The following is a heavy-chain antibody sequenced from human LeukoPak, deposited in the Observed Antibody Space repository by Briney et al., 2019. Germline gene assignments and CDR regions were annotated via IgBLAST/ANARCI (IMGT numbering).Heavy chain of an antibody. CDR1: GFTVSSND. J-gene: IGHJ4*02. D-gene: IGHD3/OR15-3a*01. V-gene: IGHV3-66*01. CDR3: AADWPLDH. CDR2: IHIGNST. Sequence: GGSLRLSCAASGFTVSSNDMSWVRQAPGRGLEWVSIIHIGNSTYYADSVKGRFTISRDNSKNTLYLQMNSLRAEDTAVYYCAADWPLDHWGRGTLVTVPS.